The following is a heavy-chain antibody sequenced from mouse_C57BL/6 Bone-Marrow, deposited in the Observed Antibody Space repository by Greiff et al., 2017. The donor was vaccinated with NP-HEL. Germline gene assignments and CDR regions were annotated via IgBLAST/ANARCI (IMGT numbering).Heavy chain of an antibody. CDR2: IDPDNGDT. J-gene: IGHJ4*01. CDR3: THYYGSRGAMDY. D-gene: IGHD1-1*01. CDR1: GFNIQDDY. V-gene: IGHV14-4*01. Sequence: EVQLQQSGAELVRPGASVKLSCTASGFNIQDDYMHWVKQRPEQGLEWIGWIDPDNGDTEYASKFQGKATLTADTSSNTAYLQLSSLTSEDTAVYYCTHYYGSRGAMDYWGQGTSVTVSS.